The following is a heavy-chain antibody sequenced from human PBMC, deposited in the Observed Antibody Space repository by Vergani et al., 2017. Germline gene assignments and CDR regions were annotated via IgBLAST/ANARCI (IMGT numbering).Heavy chain of an antibody. V-gene: IGHV3-71*04. CDR1: GFIFSDHY. CDR3: VRDQVTMLRGSDALDI. D-gene: IGHD3-10*01. Sequence: EVQVVESGGGLVQPGGSLRLPCAASGFIFSDHYMDWFCQAPGQGLEWVGGIRSKAYGQATIYAASVKGRFTISRDDSKSIAYLQMNNLQTEDTAMYYCVRDQVTMLRGSDALDIWGQGTMVTVSS. CDR2: IRSKAYGQAT. J-gene: IGHJ3*02.